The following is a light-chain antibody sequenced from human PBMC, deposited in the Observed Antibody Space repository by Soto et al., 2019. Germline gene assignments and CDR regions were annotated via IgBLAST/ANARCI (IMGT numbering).Light chain of an antibody. CDR2: DAS. CDR1: QSVSSY. CDR3: QQYNNWPRT. V-gene: IGKV3-11*01. J-gene: IGKJ4*02. Sequence: EIVLTQSPATLSLSPGERATLSCRASQSVSSYLAWYQQKPGQAPRLLIYDASNRATGIPARFSGSGSGTEFTLTISRLQYEDFAVYYCQQYNNWPRTFGGGTKVDSK.